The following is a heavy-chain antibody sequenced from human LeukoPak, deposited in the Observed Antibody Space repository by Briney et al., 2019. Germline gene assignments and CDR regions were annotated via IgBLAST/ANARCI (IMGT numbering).Heavy chain of an antibody. D-gene: IGHD4-23*01. CDR3: ARFRAKVGYYYGMDV. J-gene: IGHJ6*02. Sequence: GGSLRLSCAASGFTFSSYAMHWVRQAPGKGLEYVSAISSNGGSTYYANSAKGRFTISRDNSKNTLYLQMGSLRAEDMAVYYCARFRAKVGYYYGMDVWGQGTTVTVSS. V-gene: IGHV3-64*01. CDR1: GFTFSSYA. CDR2: ISSNGGST.